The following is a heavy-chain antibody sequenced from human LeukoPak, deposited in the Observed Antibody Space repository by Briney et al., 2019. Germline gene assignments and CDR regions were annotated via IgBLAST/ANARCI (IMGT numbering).Heavy chain of an antibody. D-gene: IGHD1-14*01. CDR3: AKRGGTTRGAFDL. CDR2: ILYSGDT. V-gene: IGHV4-39*01. Sequence: PSETLSLTCTVSGGSLNIYNSYWHWIRQSPGKGLEWIGSILYSGDTYYIPSLKGRVTISADRSKNQISLSLSSVTAADSAVYYCAKRGGTTRGAFDLWGQGTIVTVSS. J-gene: IGHJ3*01. CDR1: GGSLNIYNSY.